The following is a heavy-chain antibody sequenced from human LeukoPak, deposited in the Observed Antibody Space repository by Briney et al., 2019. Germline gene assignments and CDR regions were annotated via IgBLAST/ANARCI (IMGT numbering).Heavy chain of an antibody. J-gene: IGHJ3*02. CDR3: ATDPRYYDSGDDAFDI. D-gene: IGHD3-22*01. CDR1: GFTFRSYG. V-gene: IGHV3-30*02. Sequence: PGGSLRLSCGTSGFTFRSYGMHWVRQAPGKGLEWVAFLRYDGSNKDYADSVKGRFTISRDNSKNTLYLQMNSLRAEDTAVYYCATDPRYYDSGDDAFDIWGQGTMVTVSS. CDR2: LRYDGSNK.